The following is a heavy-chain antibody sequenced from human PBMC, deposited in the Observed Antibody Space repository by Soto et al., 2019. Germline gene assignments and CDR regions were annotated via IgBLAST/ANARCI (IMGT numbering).Heavy chain of an antibody. J-gene: IGHJ3*02. CDR1: GFTFSSYS. Sequence: PGGSLRLSCAASGFTFSSYSMNWVRQAPGKGLEWVSSISSSSYIYYADSVKGRFTISRDNSKNTLYLQMNSLRAEDTAVYYCAKVGPGYAFDIWGQGTMVTVSS. D-gene: IGHD3-16*01. CDR2: ISSSSYI. V-gene: IGHV3-21*04. CDR3: AKVGPGYAFDI.